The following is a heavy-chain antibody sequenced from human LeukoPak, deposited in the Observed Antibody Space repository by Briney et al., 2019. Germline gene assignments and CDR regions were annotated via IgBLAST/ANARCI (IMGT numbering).Heavy chain of an antibody. Sequence: PGGSLRLSCAASGFTFTSYAMSWVRQTPGKGLEWVSGISPSGGSTYYPDSVKGRFTISRDNSKNTLYLQINSLRAEDTAVYYCAKGCGGSCYSEFDYWGQGTLVTVSS. CDR2: ISPSGGST. D-gene: IGHD2-15*01. V-gene: IGHV3-23*01. CDR1: GFTFTSYA. J-gene: IGHJ4*02. CDR3: AKGCGGSCYSEFDY.